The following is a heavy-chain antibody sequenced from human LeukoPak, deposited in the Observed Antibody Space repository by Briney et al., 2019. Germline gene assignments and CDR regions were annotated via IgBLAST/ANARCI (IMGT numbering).Heavy chain of an antibody. CDR1: GYSISSGYY. D-gene: IGHD4-17*01. Sequence: SETLSLTCTVSGYSISSGYYWGWIRQPPGKGLEWIGSIYHSGSTYYNPSLKSRVTISVDTSKNQFSLKLSSVTAADTAVYYCARIHRDYGDSYWYFDLWGRGTLVTVSS. CDR3: ARIHRDYGDSYWYFDL. V-gene: IGHV4-38-2*02. J-gene: IGHJ2*01. CDR2: IYHSGST.